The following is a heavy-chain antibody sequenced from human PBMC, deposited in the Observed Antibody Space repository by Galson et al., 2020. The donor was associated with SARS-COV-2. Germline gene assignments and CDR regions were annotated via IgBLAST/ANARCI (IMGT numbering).Heavy chain of an antibody. V-gene: IGHV2-70*11. CDR1: GFSLSTSAMC. Sequence: SGPTLVKPTQTLTLTCTFSGFSLSTSAMCVIWIRQPPGKALEWLARIDWDDDKYYSTSLKTRLTISKDTSKNQVVLTMTNMDPVDTATYYGARMLTTVTAYDYWGQGTLVTGAS. CDR3: ARMLTTVTAYDY. D-gene: IGHD4-17*01. J-gene: IGHJ4*02. CDR2: IDWDDDK.